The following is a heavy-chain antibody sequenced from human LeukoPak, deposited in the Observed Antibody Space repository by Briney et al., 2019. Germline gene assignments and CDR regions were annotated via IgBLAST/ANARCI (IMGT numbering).Heavy chain of an antibody. CDR2: IFGSGGSV. J-gene: IGHJ4*02. CDR1: GFPFNNYA. D-gene: IGHD3-22*01. CDR3: TKTTTGYSSGQYPGWPADH. Sequence: QPGGSLRLSCTASGFPFNNYAMYWVRQAPGKGLEWVAGIFGSGGSVHYADSVKGRFTISRDNSKNTVYLQMDSLRGEDTAVYYCTKTTTGYSSGQYPGWPADHWGQGALVTVSS. V-gene: IGHV3-23*01.